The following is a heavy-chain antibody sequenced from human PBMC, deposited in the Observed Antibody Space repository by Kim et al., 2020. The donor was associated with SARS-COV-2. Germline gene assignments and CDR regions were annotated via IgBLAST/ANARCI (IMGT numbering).Heavy chain of an antibody. Sequence: GGSLRLSCAATGFSFNNYWMRWVRQAPGKGLEWVANISPNGGAKNYVDSVKGRFTISRDNAKSSLYLQMNSLRAEDTALYYCAGLRGFWGQGTLVTVSS. CDR2: ISPNGGAK. J-gene: IGHJ1*01. CDR3: AGLRGF. CDR1: GFSFNNYW. V-gene: IGHV3-7*01.